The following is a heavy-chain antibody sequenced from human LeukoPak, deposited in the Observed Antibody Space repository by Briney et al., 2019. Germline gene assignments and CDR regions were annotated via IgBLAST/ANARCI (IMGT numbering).Heavy chain of an antibody. V-gene: IGHV3-21*01. CDR2: IGSSSSYI. J-gene: IGHJ4*02. Sequence: KPGGSLRLSCAASGFTFSTYSRNWVRQAPGKGLEWVSYIGSSSSYIDYAGSVRGRFTVSRDNAKNSLYLQMNSLRDEDTAVYYCVAMGYNYFDPWGQGSLVIVSS. D-gene: IGHD5-18*01. CDR3: VAMGYNYFDP. CDR1: GFTFSTYS.